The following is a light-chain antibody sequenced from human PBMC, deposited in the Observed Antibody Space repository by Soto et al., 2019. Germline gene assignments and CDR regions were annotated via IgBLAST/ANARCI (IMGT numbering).Light chain of an antibody. CDR1: QDIRNY. CDR3: QQSYSTPQT. V-gene: IGKV1-39*01. Sequence: NQIPRCPSSLSTSVGARVTITFQASQDIRNYLNWYQQKPGKAPKLLIYDASNLETGVPSRFSGTGSGTDFTLTISSLQPEDFATYYCQQSYSTPQTFGQGTKVDI. J-gene: IGKJ1*01. CDR2: DAS.